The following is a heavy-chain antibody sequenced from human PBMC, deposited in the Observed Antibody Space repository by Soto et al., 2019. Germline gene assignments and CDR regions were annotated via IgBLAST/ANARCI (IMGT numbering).Heavy chain of an antibody. V-gene: IGHV2-5*02. CDR3: ALKGEGYGGLKY. J-gene: IGHJ4*02. CDR2: IYWDDDK. Sequence: SGPTLVNPTQTLTLNSTLSGFSLSTSGVGVGWIRQPPGKALEGLALIYWDDDKRYSPFLKSRLTITKDTSKTQVVLTLTNGDPVDAATYSSALKGEGYGGLKYWGQ. CDR1: GFSLSTSGVG. D-gene: IGHD5-12*01.